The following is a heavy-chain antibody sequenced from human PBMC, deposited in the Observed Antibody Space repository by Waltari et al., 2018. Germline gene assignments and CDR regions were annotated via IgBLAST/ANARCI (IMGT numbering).Heavy chain of an antibody. J-gene: IGHJ4*02. CDR3: AKGPVGATPYFDY. CDR2: IWYGGSNK. CDR1: GFTFSSYG. Sequence: QVQLVESGGGVVQPGRSLRLSCAASGFTFSSYGMHWVRQAPGKGLEWVAVIWYGGSNKYYADSVKGRFTISRDNSKNTLYLQMNSLRAEDTAMYYCAKGPVGATPYFDYWGQGTLVTVSS. D-gene: IGHD1-26*01. V-gene: IGHV3-30*18.